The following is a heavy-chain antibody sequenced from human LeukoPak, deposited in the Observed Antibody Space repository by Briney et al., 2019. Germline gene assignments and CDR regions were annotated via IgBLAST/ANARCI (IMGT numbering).Heavy chain of an antibody. V-gene: IGHV5-51*01. J-gene: IGHJ4*02. CDR2: IYPGDSDT. CDR3: ARAEAVAGLVFDY. D-gene: IGHD6-19*01. Sequence: GESLKISCKGSGYSFTSYWIGWVRQMPGKGLEWMGIIYPGDSDTRYSPSFQGQVTISADKSISTAYLQWSSLKASDTAVYYCARAEAVAGLVFDYWGQGTLVTVSS. CDR1: GYSFTSYW.